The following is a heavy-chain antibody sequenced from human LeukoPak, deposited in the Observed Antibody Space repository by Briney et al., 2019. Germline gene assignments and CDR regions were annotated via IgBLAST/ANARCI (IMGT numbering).Heavy chain of an antibody. CDR3: AKGDHSSSWYSPHLQLDY. CDR1: GGSISSYY. Sequence: TSETLSLTCTVSGGSISSYYWSWIRQPPGKGLEWIGYIYYSGSTNYNPSLKSRVTISVDTSKNQFSLKLSSATAADTAVYYCAKGDHSSSWYSPHLQLDYWGQGTLVTVSS. J-gene: IGHJ4*02. D-gene: IGHD6-13*01. CDR2: IYYSGST. V-gene: IGHV4-59*01.